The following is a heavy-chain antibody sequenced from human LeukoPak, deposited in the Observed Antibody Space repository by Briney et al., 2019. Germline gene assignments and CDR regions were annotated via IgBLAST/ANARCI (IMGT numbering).Heavy chain of an antibody. CDR1: GFSFSSYS. J-gene: IGHJ4*02. D-gene: IGHD2-2*01. CDR2: IIITTSYI. V-gene: IGHV3-21*01. Sequence: PGGSLRLSCAASGFSFSSYSLNWVRQAPGKGLEWVSSIIITTSYIYYADSVKGRFTISRDNAKNTLYLQMNSLRAEDTAVYYCARDLTDCTTTRCYYGPVDYWGQGTLVTVSS. CDR3: ARDLTDCTTTRCYYGPVDY.